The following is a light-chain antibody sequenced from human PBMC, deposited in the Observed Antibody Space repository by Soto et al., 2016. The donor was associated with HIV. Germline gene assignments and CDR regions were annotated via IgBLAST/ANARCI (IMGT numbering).Light chain of an antibody. CDR1: QDISNN. CDR3: QRYDNLPIT. V-gene: IGKV1-33*01. J-gene: IGKJ5*01. CDR2: AAS. Sequence: DIQMTQSPSSLSASVGDRVTITCQASQDISNNLNWFQQKPGKAPKLLIYAASNLETGVPSRFSGSGSGTYFTFTITSLQSEDIATYYCQRYDNLPITFGQGTRLVIK.